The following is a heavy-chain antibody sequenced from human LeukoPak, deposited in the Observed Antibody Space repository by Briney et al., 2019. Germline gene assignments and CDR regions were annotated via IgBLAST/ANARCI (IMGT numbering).Heavy chain of an antibody. V-gene: IGHV3-30-3*01. CDR3: ARGVFGESYYGMDV. CDR2: ISYDGRNK. J-gene: IGHJ6*02. Sequence: PERSLRLSCAASGFTFSSHAMHWVRQAPGKGLEWVAVISYDGRNKYHADSVTGRFTISRDNSKNTLYLQMNSLRAEDTAVYYCARGVFGESYYGMDVWGQGTTVTVSS. CDR1: GFTFSSHA. D-gene: IGHD3-10*02.